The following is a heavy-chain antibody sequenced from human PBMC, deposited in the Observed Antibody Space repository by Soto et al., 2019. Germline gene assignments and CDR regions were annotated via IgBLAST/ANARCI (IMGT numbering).Heavy chain of an antibody. CDR3: ARVSCSGDTCHGDLAYFSAMDV. Sequence: QVQLQESGPGLVKPSETLSLTCTVSGDSISNYYWTWIRQPPGKGLEWIGFSFYMGTTSYTPSLRSRATIEFDTSKNHFSLRLTSVTAADTALYFCARVSCSGDTCHGDLAYFSAMDVWGQGTTVTVSS. CDR1: GDSISNYY. D-gene: IGHD2-15*01. CDR2: SFYMGTT. V-gene: IGHV4-59*01. J-gene: IGHJ6*02.